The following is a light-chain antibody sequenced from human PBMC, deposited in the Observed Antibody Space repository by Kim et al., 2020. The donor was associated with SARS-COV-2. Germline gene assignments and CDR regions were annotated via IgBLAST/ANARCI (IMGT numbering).Light chain of an antibody. CDR3: QQRSNWPRT. Sequence: SLTPGGRATLACRASQSVSSSLGWYQQKPGQAPRLLIYDASNRATGIPARFSGSGSGTDFTLTISRLEPEDFAVYYCQQRSNWPRTFGQGTKLEI. CDR1: QSVSSS. V-gene: IGKV3-11*01. J-gene: IGKJ2*01. CDR2: DAS.